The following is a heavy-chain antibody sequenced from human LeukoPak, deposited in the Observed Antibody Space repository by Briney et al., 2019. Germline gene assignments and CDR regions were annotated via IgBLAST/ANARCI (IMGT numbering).Heavy chain of an antibody. D-gene: IGHD6-13*01. CDR1: GFSFRRYA. CDR3: ARDTFEPLVIDF. Sequence: PGGSLRLACAACGFSFRRYAMNWVRQAPGKGLEWVAYVNAESTDILYADSVRGRFTISRDNAKNSLYLQMNSLRAEDRGVYYCARDTFEPLVIDFWGQGTLVTVSS. V-gene: IGHV3-21*05. J-gene: IGHJ4*02. CDR2: VNAESTDI.